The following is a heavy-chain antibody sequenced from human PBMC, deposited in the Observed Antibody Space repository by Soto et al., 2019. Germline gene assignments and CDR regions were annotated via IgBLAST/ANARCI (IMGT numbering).Heavy chain of an antibody. CDR3: AGDPDSHYNDSHASSYP. J-gene: IGHJ5*02. D-gene: IGHD4-4*01. CDR1: GGTFSTYP. Sequence: QVQLVQSGAEVKKPGSSVKVSCKASGGTFSTYPITWVRQAPGQGLEWMGRIIPIIGIIKYAQKFQGRVTISADKFTGTAYMELTGLRSDDTAVYYCAGDPDSHYNDSHASSYPWGQGTLVTVSS. CDR2: IIPIIGII. V-gene: IGHV1-69*04.